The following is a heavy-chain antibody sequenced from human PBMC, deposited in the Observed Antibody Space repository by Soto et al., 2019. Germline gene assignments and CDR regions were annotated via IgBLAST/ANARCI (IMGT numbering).Heavy chain of an antibody. CDR1: GFTFSSYS. V-gene: IGHV3-21*01. CDR2: ISSSSSYI. CDR3: AGPTTDQPPHDYGMDV. D-gene: IGHD4-4*01. Sequence: GSLRLSCAASGFTFSSYSMNWVRQAPGKGLEWVSSISSSSSYIYYADSVKGRFTISRDNAKNSLYLQMNSLSAEDTAVYYCAGPTTDQPPHDYGMDVWGPGTTVTDSS. J-gene: IGHJ6*02.